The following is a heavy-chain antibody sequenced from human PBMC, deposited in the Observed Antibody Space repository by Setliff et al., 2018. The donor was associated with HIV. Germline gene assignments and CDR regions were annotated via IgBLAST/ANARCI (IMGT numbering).Heavy chain of an antibody. CDR3: ARHRHTSAWYATRHYFYMDV. J-gene: IGHJ6*03. D-gene: IGHD6-19*01. Sequence: GESLTISCKGSGYTFSNYWIGWVRQMPEKGLEWMGIIYPGDSDTRYSPSFQGQVTISADRSISTAFLQWSSLKASDSAMYYCARHRHTSAWYATRHYFYMDVWGEGTMVTAP. V-gene: IGHV5-51*01. CDR1: GYTFSNYW. CDR2: IYPGDSDT.